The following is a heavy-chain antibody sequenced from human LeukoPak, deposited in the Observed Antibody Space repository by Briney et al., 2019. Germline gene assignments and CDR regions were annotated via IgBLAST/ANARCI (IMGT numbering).Heavy chain of an antibody. D-gene: IGHD3-9*01. CDR1: GFTFSSYA. CDR3: AKGRVLRYFDWSPMFDY. CDR2: ISGSGGST. Sequence: PGGSLRLSCAASGFTFSSYAMSWVRQAPGKGLEWVSAISGSGGSTYYADSVKGRFTISRDNSKNTLYPQMNSLRAEDTAVYYCAKGRVLRYFDWSPMFDYWGQGTLVTVSS. V-gene: IGHV3-23*01. J-gene: IGHJ4*02.